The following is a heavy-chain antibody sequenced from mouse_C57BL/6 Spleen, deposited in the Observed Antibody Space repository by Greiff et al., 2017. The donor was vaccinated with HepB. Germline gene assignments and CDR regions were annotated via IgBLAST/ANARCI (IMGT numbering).Heavy chain of an antibody. Sequence: QVQLQQPGAELVMPGASVKLSCKASGYTFTSYWMHWVKQRPGQGLEWIGEIDPSDSYTNYNQKFKGKSTLTVDKSSSTAYMQLSSLTSEDSAVYYCARGNGGTTLWFAYWGQGTLVTVSA. CDR1: GYTFTSYW. V-gene: IGHV1-69*01. J-gene: IGHJ3*01. CDR2: IDPSDSYT. D-gene: IGHD2-14*01. CDR3: ARGNGGTTLWFAY.